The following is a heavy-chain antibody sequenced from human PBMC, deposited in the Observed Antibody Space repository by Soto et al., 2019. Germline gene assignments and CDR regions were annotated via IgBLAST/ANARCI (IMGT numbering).Heavy chain of an antibody. V-gene: IGHV2-5*02. Sequence: QITLKESGPTLVKPTQTLTLTCTFSGFSLSTSGVGVGWIRQPPGKALEWLALIYWDDDKRYSPSLKSRLTITKDTSKTQMVLTMTNMDPVDTATYYCAHSPPYDYGSGSYYNGYWFDPWGQGTLVTVSS. CDR1: GFSLSTSGVG. CDR3: AHSPPYDYGSGSYYNGYWFDP. CDR2: IYWDDDK. J-gene: IGHJ5*02. D-gene: IGHD3-10*01.